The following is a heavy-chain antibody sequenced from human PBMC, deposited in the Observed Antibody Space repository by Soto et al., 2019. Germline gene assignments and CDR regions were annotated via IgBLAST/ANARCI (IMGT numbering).Heavy chain of an antibody. CDR2: INHSGST. J-gene: IGHJ6*02. CDR3: AKPGHWGSYYGMDV. CDR1: GGSFSGHY. V-gene: IGHV4-34*01. Sequence: QVPLQQWGAGLLKPSETLSLTCAVYGGSFSGHYWSWIRQPPGKGLEWIGEINHSGSTNYNPSLKSRVTLSLDTSKNQFSLKLSSVTAADTAVYYCAKPGHWGSYYGMDVWGQGTTVTVSS. D-gene: IGHD7-27*01.